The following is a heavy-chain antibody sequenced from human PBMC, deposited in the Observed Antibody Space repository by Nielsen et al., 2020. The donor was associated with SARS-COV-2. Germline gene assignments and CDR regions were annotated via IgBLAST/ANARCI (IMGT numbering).Heavy chain of an antibody. D-gene: IGHD3-10*01. CDR1: GFTFSDHY. J-gene: IGHJ6*02. CDR3: ARADIYGSGSYYNLYGMDV. V-gene: IGHV3-72*01. Sequence: GESLKISCAASGFTFSDHYMDWVRQAPGKGLEWVGRTRNKANSYTTEYAASVKGRFTISRDDSKNSLYLQMNSLKTEDTAVYYFARADIYGSGSYYNLYGMDVWGQGTTVTVSS. CDR2: TRNKANSYTT.